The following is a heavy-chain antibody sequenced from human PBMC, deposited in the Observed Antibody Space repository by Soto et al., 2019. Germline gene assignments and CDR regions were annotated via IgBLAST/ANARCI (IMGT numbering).Heavy chain of an antibody. V-gene: IGHV1-46*03. CDR1: GYTFTSYY. D-gene: IGHD6-6*01. CDR3: ARTPLPSIAARVGWFDP. CDR2: INPSGGST. Sequence: ASVKVSCKASGYTFTSYYMHWVRQAPGQGLEWMGIINPSGGSTSYAQKFQGRVTMTRDTSTSTVYMELSSLRSEDTAVYYCARTPLPSIAARVGWFDPWGQGTLVTVSS. J-gene: IGHJ5*02.